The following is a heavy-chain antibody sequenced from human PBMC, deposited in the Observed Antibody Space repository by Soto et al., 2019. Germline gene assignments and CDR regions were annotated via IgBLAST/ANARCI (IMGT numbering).Heavy chain of an antibody. Sequence: GGSLRLSCAASGFTFSDYYMSWIRQAPGKGLEWVSYISSSSSYTNYADSVKGRFTISRDNAKNSLYLQMNSLRAEDTAVYYCASARGVLPSLDYWGQGTLVTVSS. V-gene: IGHV3-11*03. CDR1: GFTFSDYY. CDR3: ASARGVLPSLDY. D-gene: IGHD3-10*01. J-gene: IGHJ4*02. CDR2: ISSSSSYT.